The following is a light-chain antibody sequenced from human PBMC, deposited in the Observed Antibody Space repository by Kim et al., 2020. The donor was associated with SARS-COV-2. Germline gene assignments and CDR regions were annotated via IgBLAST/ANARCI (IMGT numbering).Light chain of an antibody. V-gene: IGKV3-20*01. CDR3: QHYGSAPYS. CDR2: GAS. CDR1: QSISSSY. J-gene: IGKJ2*03. Sequence: EIVLTQSPGTLSLSPGERATLSCRASQSISSSYLGWYQQKPGQAPRLLIYGASSRATGIPDRFSGSGSGTDFTLTISRLEPEEFAVYYCQHYGSAPYSFGQGTKLEIK.